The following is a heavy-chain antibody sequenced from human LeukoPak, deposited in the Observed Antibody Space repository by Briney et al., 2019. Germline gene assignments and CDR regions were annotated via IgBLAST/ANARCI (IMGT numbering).Heavy chain of an antibody. CDR3: ARARHNWFDP. Sequence: SETLSLTCTVSGGSISIGDYYWSWIRQPPGKGLEWIGYIYYSGSTYYNPSLKSRVTISVDTTKNQFSLKLSSVTAADTAVYYCARARHNWFDPWGQGTLVTVSS. CDR2: IYYSGST. V-gene: IGHV4-30-4*08. CDR1: GGSISIGDYY. J-gene: IGHJ5*02.